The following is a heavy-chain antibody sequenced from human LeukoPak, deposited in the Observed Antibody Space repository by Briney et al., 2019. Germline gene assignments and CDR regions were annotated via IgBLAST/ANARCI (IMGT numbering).Heavy chain of an antibody. V-gene: IGHV1-18*01. D-gene: IGHD3-3*01. CDR3: ARDGITIFGVVTNNWFDP. J-gene: IGHJ5*02. CDR1: GYTFTSYG. Sequence: ASVKVSCKASGYTFTSYGISWVRQAPGQGLEWMGWISAYNGNTNHAQKLQGRVTMTTDTSTSTAYMELRSLRSDDTAVYYCARDGITIFGVVTNNWFDPWGQGTLVTVSS. CDR2: ISAYNGNT.